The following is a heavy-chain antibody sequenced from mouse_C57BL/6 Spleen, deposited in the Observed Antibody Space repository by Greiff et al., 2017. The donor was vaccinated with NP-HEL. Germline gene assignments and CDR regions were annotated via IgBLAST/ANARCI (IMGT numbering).Heavy chain of an antibody. CDR2: ISNLAYSI. CDR1: GFTFSDYG. V-gene: IGHV5-15*01. J-gene: IGHJ1*03. CDR3: ARRGTTVVEGYFDV. Sequence: EVMLVESGGGLVQPGGSLKLSCAASGFTFSDYGMAWVRQAPRKGPEWVAFISNLAYSIYYADTVTGRFTISRENAKNTLYLEMSSLRSEDTAMYYCARRGTTVVEGYFDVWGTGTTVTVSS. D-gene: IGHD1-1*01.